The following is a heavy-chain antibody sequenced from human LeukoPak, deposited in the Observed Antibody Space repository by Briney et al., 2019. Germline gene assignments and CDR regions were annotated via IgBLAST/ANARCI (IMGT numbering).Heavy chain of an antibody. CDR3: VRYSSSWYSSD. D-gene: IGHD6-13*01. CDR1: GGTFSSYA. CDR2: IIPIFGTA. J-gene: IGHJ4*02. V-gene: IGHV1-69*06. Sequence: ASVKVSCKASGGTFSSYAISWVRQAPGQGLEWMGGIIPIFGTANYAQKFQGRVTITADKSTSTAYMELSSLRSEDTAVYYCVRYSSSWYSSDWGQGTLVTVSS.